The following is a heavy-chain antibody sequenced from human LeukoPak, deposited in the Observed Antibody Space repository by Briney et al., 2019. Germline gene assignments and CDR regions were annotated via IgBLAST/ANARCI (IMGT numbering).Heavy chain of an antibody. CDR3: ASGPMCDISGAFGN. D-gene: IGHD3-16*01. CDR2: IIPIFGTA. V-gene: IGHV1-69*05. Sequence: SVKVSCTASGGTFSSYAISWVRQAPGQGLEWMGGIIPIFGTANYAQKFQGRVTITTDESTSTAYMELSSLRSEDTAVYYCASGPMCDISGAFGNWGQGTLVTVSS. J-gene: IGHJ4*02. CDR1: GGTFSSYA.